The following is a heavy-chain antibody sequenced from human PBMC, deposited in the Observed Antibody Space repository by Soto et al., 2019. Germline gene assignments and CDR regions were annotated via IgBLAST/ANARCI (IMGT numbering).Heavy chain of an antibody. Sequence: QVQLVQSGAEVKKPGSSVKVSCKASGDTFSTYGINWVRQAPGQGLEWMGGTIPMFGPPTVAQKFQGRVTTAAIAPTSTAYMDMTSLSSEDPAMFCCARGNVYYGAMAVWGQGTAVPASS. CDR3: ARGNVYYGAMAV. CDR2: TIPMFGPP. V-gene: IGHV1-69*01. CDR1: GDTFSTYG. J-gene: IGHJ6*02.